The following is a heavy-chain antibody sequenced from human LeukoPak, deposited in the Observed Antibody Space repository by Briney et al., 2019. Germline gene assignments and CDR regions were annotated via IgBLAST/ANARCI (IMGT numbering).Heavy chain of an antibody. J-gene: IGHJ4*02. CDR2: ISSSSSYI. V-gene: IGHV3-21*01. CDR1: GFTFSSYS. Sequence: GGSLRLSCAASGFTFSSYSMNWVRQAPGKGLEWVSSISSSSSYIYYADSVKGRFTISRDNAKNSLYLQMNSLRAEDTAVYYCASADCSGGSCSTPPLDYWGQGTLVTVSS. D-gene: IGHD2-15*01. CDR3: ASADCSGGSCSTPPLDY.